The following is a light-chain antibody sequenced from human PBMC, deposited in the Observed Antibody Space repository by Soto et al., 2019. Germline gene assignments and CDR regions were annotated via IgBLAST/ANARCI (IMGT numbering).Light chain of an antibody. CDR3: QQYYSTPLT. Sequence: DIVMTQSPDSLAVSLGERPTINSKSSQSVLYSSNNKNYLAWYQQKPGQPPKLLIYWASTRESGVPDRFSGSGSGTDFTLSISSLQAEDVAVYYCQQYYSTPLTFGGGTKV. J-gene: IGKJ4*01. CDR1: QSVLYSSNNKNY. CDR2: WAS. V-gene: IGKV4-1*01.